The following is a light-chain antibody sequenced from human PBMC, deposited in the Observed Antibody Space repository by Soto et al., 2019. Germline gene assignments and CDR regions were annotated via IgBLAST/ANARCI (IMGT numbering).Light chain of an antibody. J-gene: IGKJ1*01. CDR1: HSDSNNY. CDR2: NAS. CDR3: PQSNTWPRT. Sequence: EVELKQVEGGVSLSRREKPTISCSSSHSDSNNYLAWYQQKPGQAPRLLIYNASNRATGIPDRFSGSGSATDFTLTINSLQSEDFARYYCPQSNTWPRTFGQGTKVDI. V-gene: IGKV3D-20*02.